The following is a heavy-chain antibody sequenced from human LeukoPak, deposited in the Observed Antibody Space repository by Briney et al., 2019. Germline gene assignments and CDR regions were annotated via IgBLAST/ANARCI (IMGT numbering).Heavy chain of an antibody. CDR3: ARDHCSGGSCYWPFDP. J-gene: IGHJ5*02. Sequence: ASVKVSCKASGYTFTGYYMHWVRQAPGQGLEWVGWINPNSGGTNYAQKFQGRATMTRDTSISTAYMELSRLRSDDTAVYYCARDHCSGGSCYWPFDPWGQGTLVTVSS. CDR1: GYTFTGYY. V-gene: IGHV1-2*02. D-gene: IGHD2-15*01. CDR2: INPNSGGT.